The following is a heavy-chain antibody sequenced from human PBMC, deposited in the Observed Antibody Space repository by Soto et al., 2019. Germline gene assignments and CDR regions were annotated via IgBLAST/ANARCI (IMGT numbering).Heavy chain of an antibody. Sequence: GGSLRLSCAASGFTVSSNYMSWVRQAPGKGLEWVSVIYSGGSTYYADSVKGRFTISRDNSKNTLYLQMNSLRAEDTAVYYCARDGHSGGGNYYFDYWGQGTLVTVSS. CDR1: GFTVSSNY. CDR2: IYSGGST. V-gene: IGHV3-53*01. D-gene: IGHD2-21*02. J-gene: IGHJ4*02. CDR3: ARDGHSGGGNYYFDY.